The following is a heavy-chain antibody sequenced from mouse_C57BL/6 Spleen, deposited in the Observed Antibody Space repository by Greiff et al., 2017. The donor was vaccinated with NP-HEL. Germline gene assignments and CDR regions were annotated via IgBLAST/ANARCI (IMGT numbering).Heavy chain of an antibody. CDR2: IDPSDSYT. Sequence: QVQLQQPGAELVKPGASVKLSCKASGYTFTSYWMQWVKQRPGQGLEWIGEIDPSDSYTNYNQKFKGKATWTVDTSASTAYMQLSSLTSEDSAVYYCAKGDGYFDYWGQGITLTVSS. J-gene: IGHJ2*01. D-gene: IGHD2-3*01. CDR1: GYTFTSYW. V-gene: IGHV1-50*01. CDR3: AKGDGYFDY.